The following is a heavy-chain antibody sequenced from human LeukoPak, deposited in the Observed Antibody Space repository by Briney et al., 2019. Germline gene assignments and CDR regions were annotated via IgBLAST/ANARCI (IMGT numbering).Heavy chain of an antibody. Sequence: SETLSLTCTASGGSISSYYWSWIRQPPGKGLEWIGYIYYSGSTNYNPSLKSRVTISVDTSKNQFSLKLSSVTAADTAVYYCARGALEDPFDYWGQGTLVTVSS. CDR3: ARGALEDPFDY. CDR1: GGSISSYY. CDR2: IYYSGST. V-gene: IGHV4-59*01. D-gene: IGHD1-1*01. J-gene: IGHJ4*02.